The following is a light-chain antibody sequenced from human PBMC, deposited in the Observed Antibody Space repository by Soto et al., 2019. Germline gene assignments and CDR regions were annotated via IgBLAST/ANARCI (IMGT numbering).Light chain of an antibody. J-gene: IGKJ2*01. CDR1: QGMSSR. CDR2: AAS. Sequence: DIQMTQSPSSVSASVGDRVTITCRASQGMSSRLAWYQQKPGKAPKLLIYAASSLQSGVPSRFSGSGSGTXXXXXXXXXXXXXFATYYCQQANSFPHTFGQGTKLEIK. V-gene: IGKV1-12*01. CDR3: QQANSFPHT.